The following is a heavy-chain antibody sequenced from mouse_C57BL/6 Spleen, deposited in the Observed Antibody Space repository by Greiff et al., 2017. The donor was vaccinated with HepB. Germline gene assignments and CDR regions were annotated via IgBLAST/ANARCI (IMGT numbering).Heavy chain of an antibody. CDR2: IYPSDSET. CDR1: GYTFTSYW. D-gene: IGHD2-1*01. V-gene: IGHV1-61*01. CDR3: ARRRSYGNYRYYAMDY. J-gene: IGHJ4*01. Sequence: VKLQQPGAELVRPGSSVKLSCKASGYTFTSYWMDWVKQRPGQGLEWIGNIYPSDSETHYNQKFKDKATLTVNKSSSTAYMQLSSLTSEDSAVYYCARRRSYGNYRYYAMDYWGQGTSVTVSS.